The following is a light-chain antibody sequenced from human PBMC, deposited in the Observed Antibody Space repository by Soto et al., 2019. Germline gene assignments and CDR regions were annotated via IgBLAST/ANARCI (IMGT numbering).Light chain of an antibody. CDR1: SSDVGGYNY. Sequence: QSVLTQPPSVSGSPGQSIIISCTGTSSDVGGYNYVSWYQQHPGKAPKLMTYDVSNRPSGVSNRFSGSKSGNTASLTISGLQAEDEADYYCSSYSTSTTLVFGTGTKVTVL. V-gene: IGLV2-14*01. CDR2: DVS. J-gene: IGLJ1*01. CDR3: SSYSTSTTLV.